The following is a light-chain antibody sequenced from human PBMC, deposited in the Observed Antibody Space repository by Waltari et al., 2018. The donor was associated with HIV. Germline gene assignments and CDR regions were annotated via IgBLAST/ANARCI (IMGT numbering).Light chain of an antibody. Sequence: EIVLTQSPGTLSLSPGERATLSCRASQTVSSNYLAWYQQKPGQAPRLLIYGASSRAIDIPDRFSGSGSGTDFTLTINRLEPEDFAVYYCQQYGSSPTFGPGTKVDIK. CDR3: QQYGSSPT. J-gene: IGKJ3*01. CDR1: QTVSSNY. V-gene: IGKV3-20*01. CDR2: GAS.